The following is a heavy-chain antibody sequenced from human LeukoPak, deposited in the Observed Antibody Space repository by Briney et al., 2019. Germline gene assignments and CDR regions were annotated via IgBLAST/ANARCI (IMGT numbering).Heavy chain of an antibody. CDR2: ISYDGSNK. J-gene: IGHJ4*02. V-gene: IGHV3-30*18. CDR1: GFTFSSYG. Sequence: PGGSLRLSCAASGFTFSSYGMHWVRQAPGKGLEWVAVISYDGSNKYYADSVKGRFTISRDNSKNTLYLQMNSLRAEDTAVYYCAKDSGSYSVFFDYWGQGTLVTVSS. D-gene: IGHD1-26*01. CDR3: AKDSGSYSVFFDY.